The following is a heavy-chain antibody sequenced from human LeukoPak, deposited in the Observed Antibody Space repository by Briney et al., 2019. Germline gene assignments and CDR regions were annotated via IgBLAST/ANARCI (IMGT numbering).Heavy chain of an antibody. D-gene: IGHD6-19*01. V-gene: IGHV3-30*02. Sequence: GGSLRLSCAASGFTFSSYGMHWVRLAPGKGLEWVAFIRYDGSNKYYADSVKGRFTISRDNSKNTLYLQMNSLRAEDTAVYYCAKDPDTDSSGWPDYWGQGTLVTISS. CDR3: AKDPDTDSSGWPDY. CDR1: GFTFSSYG. CDR2: IRYDGSNK. J-gene: IGHJ4*02.